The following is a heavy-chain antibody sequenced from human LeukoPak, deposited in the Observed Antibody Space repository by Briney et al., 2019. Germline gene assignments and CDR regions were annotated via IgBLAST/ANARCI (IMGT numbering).Heavy chain of an antibody. CDR1: GYSISSGYY. D-gene: IGHD1-26*01. CDR2: IYHSGST. J-gene: IGHJ4*02. CDR3: ARGSGSYSYLFDY. Sequence: SETLSLTCTVSGYSISSGYYWGWIRQPPGKGLEWIGSIYHSGSTYYNPSLKSRVTISVDTSKNQFSLKLSSVTAADTAVYYCARGSGSYSYLFDYWGQGTLVTVSS. V-gene: IGHV4-38-2*02.